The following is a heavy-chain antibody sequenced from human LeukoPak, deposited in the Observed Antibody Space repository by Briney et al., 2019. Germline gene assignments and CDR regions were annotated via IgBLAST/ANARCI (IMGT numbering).Heavy chain of an antibody. CDR2: ITGSGGST. D-gene: IGHD6-19*01. J-gene: IGHJ4*02. CDR1: GFTFSNSA. CDR3: AKVAHLPYTSGWPSTWRYFDY. V-gene: IGHV3-23*01. Sequence: GGSLRLSCAASGFTFSNSAMSWVRQAPGKGLEWVSAITGSGGSTYYADSVKGRLTISRDNSKNTLYLQMNSLRVEDTDVYYCAKVAHLPYTSGWPSTWRYFDYWGQGTLVTVSS.